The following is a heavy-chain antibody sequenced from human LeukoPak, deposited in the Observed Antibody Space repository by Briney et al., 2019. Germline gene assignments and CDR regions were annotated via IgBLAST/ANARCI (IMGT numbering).Heavy chain of an antibody. CDR1: GDTFSSYA. CDR3: ARGRVPAAMGKGFGY. V-gene: IGHV1-69*13. D-gene: IGHD2-2*01. Sequence: SVKVSCKASGDTFSSYAISWVRQAPGQGLEWMGGIIPIFGTADYAQKFQGRVTITADESTSTAYMELSSLRSEDTAVYYCARGRVPAAMGKGFGYWGQGTLVTVSS. CDR2: IIPIFGTA. J-gene: IGHJ4*02.